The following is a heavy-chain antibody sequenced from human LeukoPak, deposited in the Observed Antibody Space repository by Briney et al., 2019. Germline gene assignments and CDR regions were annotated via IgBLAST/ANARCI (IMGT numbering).Heavy chain of an antibody. CDR2: IYYSGST. V-gene: IGHV4-39*01. CDR3: ARQIITMVRGVIITRYFDY. D-gene: IGHD3-10*01. J-gene: IGHJ4*02. Sequence: SETLSLTCTVSGSSISSSSYYWGWIRQPPGKGLEWIGSIYYSGSTYYNPSLKSRVTISVDTSKNQFSLKLSSVTAADTAVYYCARQIITMVRGVIITRYFDYWGQGTLVTVSS. CDR1: GSSISSSSYY.